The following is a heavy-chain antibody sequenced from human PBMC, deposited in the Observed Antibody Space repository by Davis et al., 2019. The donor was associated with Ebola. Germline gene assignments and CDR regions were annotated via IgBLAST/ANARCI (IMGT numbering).Heavy chain of an antibody. CDR1: GASMRNTFYY. Sequence: SETLSLTCSVSGASMRNTFYYWGWIRQPPGKGLEWIGSIYYSGSTYYNPSLKSRVTISVDTSKNQFSLKLSSVTAADTAVYYCARGSGEWLGYYYYYYGMDVWGQGTTVTVSS. CDR3: ARGSGEWLGYYYYYYGMDV. CDR2: IYYSGST. V-gene: IGHV4-39*01. D-gene: IGHD3-3*01. J-gene: IGHJ6*02.